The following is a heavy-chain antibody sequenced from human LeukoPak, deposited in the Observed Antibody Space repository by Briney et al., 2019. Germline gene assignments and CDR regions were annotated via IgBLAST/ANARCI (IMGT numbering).Heavy chain of an antibody. CDR2: ISAYNGST. Sequence: GASVKVSCKASGYTFTSYGISWVRQAPGQGLEWMGWISAYNGSTNYAQKLQGRVTMTTDTSTSTAYMELRSLRSDDTAVYYCARLGHTMNYYDSSGYYPLDYWGQGTLVTVSS. J-gene: IGHJ4*02. CDR1: GYTFTSYG. D-gene: IGHD3-22*01. V-gene: IGHV1-18*01. CDR3: ARLGHTMNYYDSSGYYPLDY.